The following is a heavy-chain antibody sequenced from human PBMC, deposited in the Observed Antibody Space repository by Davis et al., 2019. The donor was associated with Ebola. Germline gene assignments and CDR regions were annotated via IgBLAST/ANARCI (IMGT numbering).Heavy chain of an antibody. CDR1: GYTFTAYW. CDR2: IYPGDSDT. Sequence: GESLKISCKCSGYTFTAYWIGWVRQLPGKGLEWMGIIYPGDSDTRYSPSFQGQVTISADMSISTAYLPWSSLKASDTAMYYCARRGGWSGAFLDYWGQGTLVTVSS. J-gene: IGHJ4*02. D-gene: IGHD3-3*02. V-gene: IGHV5-51*01. CDR3: ARRGGWSGAFLDY.